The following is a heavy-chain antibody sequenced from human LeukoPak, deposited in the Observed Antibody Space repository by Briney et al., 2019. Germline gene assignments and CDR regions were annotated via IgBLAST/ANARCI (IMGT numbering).Heavy chain of an antibody. V-gene: IGHV1-2*02. CDR1: GYTFTGYY. Sequence: ASVKVSCKASGYTFTGYYMHWVRQAPGQGLEWMGWINPNSGGTNYAQKFQGRVTMTRDTSISTAYMELSRLRSDDTAVYYCARSAQGPRDLNWFDPWGQGTLVTVSS. J-gene: IGHJ5*02. CDR3: ARSAQGPRDLNWFDP. CDR2: INPNSGGT.